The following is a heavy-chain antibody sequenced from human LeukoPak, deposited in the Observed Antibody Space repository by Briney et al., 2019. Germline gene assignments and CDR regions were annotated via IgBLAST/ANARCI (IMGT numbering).Heavy chain of an antibody. Sequence: SETLSLTCAVYGGSFSLYYWTWIRQSPGKGLEWIGEINHSGNTNYNPSLKSRVTISVDTSKNQFSLKLSSVTAADTAVYYCAREYYYGSGSYSGAFDIWGQGTMVTVSS. CDR3: AREYYYGSGSYSGAFDI. D-gene: IGHD3-10*01. CDR2: INHSGNT. CDR1: GGSFSLYY. J-gene: IGHJ3*02. V-gene: IGHV4-34*01.